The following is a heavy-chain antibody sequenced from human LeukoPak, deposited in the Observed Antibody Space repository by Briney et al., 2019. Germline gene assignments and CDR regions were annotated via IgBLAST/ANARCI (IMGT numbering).Heavy chain of an antibody. J-gene: IGHJ3*02. V-gene: IGHV3-23*01. CDR3: AREKTYYDFWSGYSPVAFDI. CDR2: ISGSGGST. CDR1: GYTFSSYA. Sequence: GGSLRLSCAASGYTFSSYAMSWVRQAPGKGLEWVSAISGSGGSTYYADSVKGRFTISRDNSKNTLYLQMNSLRAEDTAVYYCAREKTYYDFWSGYSPVAFDIWGQGTMVTVSS. D-gene: IGHD3-3*01.